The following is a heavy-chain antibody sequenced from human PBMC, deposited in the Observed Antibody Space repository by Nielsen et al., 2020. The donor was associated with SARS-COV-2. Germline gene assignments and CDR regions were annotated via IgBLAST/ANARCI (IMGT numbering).Heavy chain of an antibody. Sequence: SETLSLTCTVSGGSISSYYWSWIRQPPGKGLEWIGYIYYSGSTNYNPSLKSRVTISVDTSKNQFSLKLSSVTAADTAVYYCARDVGAFVADYWGQGTLVTVSS. CDR2: IYYSGST. D-gene: IGHD1-26*01. CDR3: ARDVGAFVADY. J-gene: IGHJ4*02. V-gene: IGHV4-59*01. CDR1: GGSISSYY.